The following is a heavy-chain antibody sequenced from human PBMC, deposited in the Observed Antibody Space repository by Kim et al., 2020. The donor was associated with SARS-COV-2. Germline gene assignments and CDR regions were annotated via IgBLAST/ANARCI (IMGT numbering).Heavy chain of an antibody. CDR3: ARHPPFLYCTNGVCAVP. D-gene: IGHD2-8*01. CDR2: IDPSDSYT. J-gene: IGHJ5*02. CDR1: GYSFTSYW. V-gene: IGHV5-10-1*01. Sequence: GESLKISCKGSGYSFTSYWISWVRQMPGKGLEWMGRIDPSDSYTNYSPSFQGHVTISADKSISTAYLQWSSLKASDTAMYYCARHPPFLYCTNGVCAVPWGQGTLVTVSS.